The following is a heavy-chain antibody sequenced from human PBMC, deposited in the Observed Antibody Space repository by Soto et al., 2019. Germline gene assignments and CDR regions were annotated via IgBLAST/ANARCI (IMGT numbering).Heavy chain of an antibody. CDR1: GYTFTSYA. V-gene: IGHV1-3*01. J-gene: IGHJ5*02. D-gene: IGHD3-22*01. CDR2: INAGNGNT. CDR3: AGQDYDSSGYYNWFDP. Sequence: ASVKVSFKASGYTFTSYAMHWVRQAPGQRLEWMGWINAGNGNTKYSQKFQGRVTITRDTSASTAYMELSSLRSEDTAVYYCAGQDYDSSGYYNWFDPWGQGTLVTV.